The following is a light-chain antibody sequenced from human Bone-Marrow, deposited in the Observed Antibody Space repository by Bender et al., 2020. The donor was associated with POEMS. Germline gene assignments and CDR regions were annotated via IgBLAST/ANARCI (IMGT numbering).Light chain of an antibody. CDR1: SSNIGNHG. CDR3: SSWDDSLSGWV. V-gene: IGLV1-36*01. Sequence: QSVVTQPPSLSEAPRQRVTISCSGSSSNIGNHGVNWYQQLPGEAPKLLIFYDHLLPPGVFDRFSASKSGTSASLAIIGLQSADDALYYCSSWDDSLSGWVFGGGTKLTVL. CDR2: YDH. J-gene: IGLJ3*02.